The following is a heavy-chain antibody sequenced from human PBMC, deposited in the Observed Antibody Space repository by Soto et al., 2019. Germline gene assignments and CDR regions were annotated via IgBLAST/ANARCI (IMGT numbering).Heavy chain of an antibody. CDR2: IQNSGTT. Sequence: SETLSLTCIVSGGLMSSYYWSWIRQPPGKGLECIGYIQNSGTTKYNPSLQSRVTISVDTSKNQFSLKLTSVTAADTAVYYCARLQLGYYDGNPFPSYFDNLCLGNLLTISS. CDR1: GGLMSSYY. J-gene: IGHJ4*02. CDR3: ARLQLGYYDGNPFPSYFDN. V-gene: IGHV4-59*01. D-gene: IGHD3-22*01.